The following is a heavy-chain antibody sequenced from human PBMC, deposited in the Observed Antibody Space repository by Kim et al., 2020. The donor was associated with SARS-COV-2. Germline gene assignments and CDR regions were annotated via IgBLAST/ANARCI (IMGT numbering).Heavy chain of an antibody. CDR3: ARGGPTGSYDILTGNPKGTKSHGLDV. CDR2: IIPIFHTA. Sequence: SVKVSCKESGGTFTGYIINWVRQAPGQGLEWMGGIIPIFHTAKYAGKFQGRVTLTADESTSTAYMQLSSLRSEDTAVYYCARGGPTGSYDILTGNPKGTKSHGLDVWGQGTTVTVSS. D-gene: IGHD3-9*01. V-gene: IGHV1-69*13. CDR1: GGTFTGYI. J-gene: IGHJ6*02.